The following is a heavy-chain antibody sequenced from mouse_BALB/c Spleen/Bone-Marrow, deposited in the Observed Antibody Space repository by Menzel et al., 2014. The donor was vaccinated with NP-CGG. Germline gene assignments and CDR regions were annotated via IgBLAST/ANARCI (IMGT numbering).Heavy chain of an antibody. D-gene: IGHD4-1*01. CDR3: ATGTRDY. CDR2: ISSGSSTI. Sequence: EVKLVESGGGLVQPGGSRKLSCAASGFTFSSFGMHWVRPAPEKGLEWVAYISSGSSTIYYADTVKGRFTISRDNPKNTLFLQMTSLRSEDTAMYYCATGTRDYWGQGTTLTVSS. J-gene: IGHJ2*01. V-gene: IGHV5-17*02. CDR1: GFTFSSFG.